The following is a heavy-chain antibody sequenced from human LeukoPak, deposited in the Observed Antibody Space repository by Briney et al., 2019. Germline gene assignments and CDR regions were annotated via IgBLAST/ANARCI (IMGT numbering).Heavy chain of an antibody. V-gene: IGHV3-9*01. D-gene: IGHD2-2*01. J-gene: IGHJ3*02. CDR3: AKDIGGLVIGDAFDI. CDR2: ISWNSGSI. Sequence: PGGSLRLSCAASGFTFDDYAMHWVRQAPGKGLEWVSGISWNSGSIGYADSVKGRFTISRDNAKNSLYLQMNSLRAEDTALYYCAKDIGGLVIGDAFDIWGQGTIVTVSS. CDR1: GFTFDDYA.